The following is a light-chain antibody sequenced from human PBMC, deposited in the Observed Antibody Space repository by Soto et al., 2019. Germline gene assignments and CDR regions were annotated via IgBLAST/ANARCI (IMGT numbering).Light chain of an antibody. Sequence: IVLTQSPATLSLSPGGSATLSCRASQNVDNYLAWYQQKPGQAPRLLIYDASNRATGIPARFSGSGSGTAFTLTISSLEPEDSAVYYCQQCSFWPRISFGQGTRLEI. V-gene: IGKV3-11*01. J-gene: IGKJ5*01. CDR2: DAS. CDR3: QQCSFWPRIS. CDR1: QNVDNY.